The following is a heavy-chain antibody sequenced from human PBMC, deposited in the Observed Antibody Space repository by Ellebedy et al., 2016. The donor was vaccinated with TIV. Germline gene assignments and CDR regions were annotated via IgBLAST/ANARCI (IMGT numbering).Heavy chain of an antibody. V-gene: IGHV1-69*04. CDR1: GGTFSSSV. D-gene: IGHD4-17*01. J-gene: IGHJ4*02. CDR3: AKVLGNDGDYYFDL. Sequence: AASVKVSCKASGGTFSSSVISWARQAPGQGPQWMGTITPNLGLTNHAQKLRGRVIITADKSTNTIYMELTSLKSEDTAVYFCAKVLGNDGDYYFDLWGQGTLVTVSS. CDR2: ITPNLGLT.